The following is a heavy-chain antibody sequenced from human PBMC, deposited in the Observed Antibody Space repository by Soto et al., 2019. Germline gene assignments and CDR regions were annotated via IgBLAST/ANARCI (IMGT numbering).Heavy chain of an antibody. CDR2: TYYRSKWYN. D-gene: IGHD6-19*01. CDR1: GDSVSSNSAA. Sequence: LSLPSAISGDSVSSNSAACNLIRHSPSRGLEWLGRTYYRSKWYNDYAVSVKSRITINPDTSKNQFSLQLNSVTPEDTAVYYCARGQWLVLGNYYYGMDVWGQGTTVTVSS. V-gene: IGHV6-1*01. J-gene: IGHJ6*02. CDR3: ARGQWLVLGNYYYGMDV.